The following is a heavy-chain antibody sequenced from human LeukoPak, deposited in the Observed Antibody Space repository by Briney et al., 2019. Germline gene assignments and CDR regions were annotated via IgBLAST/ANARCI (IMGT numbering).Heavy chain of an antibody. CDR1: GYSISSGYY. CDR2: IYHSGST. CDR3: ARESGDSSGYVVDY. V-gene: IGHV4-38-2*02. J-gene: IGHJ4*02. Sequence: SETLSLTCTVSGYSISSGYYWGWIRQPPGKGLEWIGSIYHSGSTYYNPSLKSRVTISVDTSKNQFSLKLSSVTAADTAVYYCARESGDSSGYVVDYWGQGTLVTVSS. D-gene: IGHD3-22*01.